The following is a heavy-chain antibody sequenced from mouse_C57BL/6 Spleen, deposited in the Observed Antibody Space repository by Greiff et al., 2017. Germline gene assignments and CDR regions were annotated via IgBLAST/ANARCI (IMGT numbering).Heavy chain of an antibody. D-gene: IGHD2-3*01. CDR2: INPNSGST. CDR1: GYTFTSYW. Sequence: QVQLQQPGAELVKPGASVKLSCKASGYTFTSYWMHWVKQRPGQGLEWIGMINPNSGSTNYNEKFKSKATLTVDKSSSTAYMQLSSLTSEDSAVYYCARGGWLGYAMDYWGQGTSVTVSS. J-gene: IGHJ4*01. CDR3: ARGGWLGYAMDY. V-gene: IGHV1-64*01.